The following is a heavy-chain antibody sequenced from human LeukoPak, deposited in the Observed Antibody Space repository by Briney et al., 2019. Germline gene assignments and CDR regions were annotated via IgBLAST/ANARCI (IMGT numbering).Heavy chain of an antibody. CDR3: AREAGDCSSTSCSWGFDY. V-gene: IGHV6-1*01. CDR2: TYYRSKWYN. Sequence: SQTLSLTCAISGDSVSSNSAAWNWIRQSPSRGLEWLGRTYYRSKWYNDYAVSVKSRISINPDTSKNQFSLQVNSVTPEDTAVYYYAREAGDCSSTSCSWGFDYWGQGTLVTVSS. CDR1: GDSVSSNSAA. J-gene: IGHJ4*02. D-gene: IGHD2-2*01.